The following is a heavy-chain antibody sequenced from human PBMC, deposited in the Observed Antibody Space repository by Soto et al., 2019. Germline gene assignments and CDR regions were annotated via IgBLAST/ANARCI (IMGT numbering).Heavy chain of an antibody. J-gene: IGHJ4*02. CDR2: ISSSSSTI. Sequence: GRTLRLSCAASAFTPRTYSMNWFRQAPGKGLEWVSYISSSSSTIFYTDSVKGRFTVSRDNAKNSLYLQMNSLRAEDTAVYYCVCLTYYDDSRGLQAYWGQGTLVIVSS. V-gene: IGHV3-48*01. CDR3: VCLTYYDDSRGLQAY. D-gene: IGHD3-22*01. CDR1: AFTPRTYS.